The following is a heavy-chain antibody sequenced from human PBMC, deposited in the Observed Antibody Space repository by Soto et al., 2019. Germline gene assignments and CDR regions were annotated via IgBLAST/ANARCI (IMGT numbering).Heavy chain of an antibody. CDR1: GGTFSSYA. V-gene: IGHV1-69*01. J-gene: IGHJ3*02. Sequence: QVQLVQSGTEVKKPGSSVKVSCKASGGTFSSYAISWVRQAPGQGLEWMGGIIPIFGTTNYAQRFQGRVSITADESTSTPYMELSSLRSEDTAVYYCAGSYKYGSGTFDAFDIWGQGTLVTVSS. CDR2: IIPIFGTT. D-gene: IGHD3-10*01. CDR3: AGSYKYGSGTFDAFDI.